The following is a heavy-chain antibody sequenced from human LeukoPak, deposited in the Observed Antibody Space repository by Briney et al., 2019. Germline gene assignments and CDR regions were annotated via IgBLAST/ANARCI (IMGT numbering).Heavy chain of an antibody. CDR1: GGTFSSYA. V-gene: IGHV1-69*13. J-gene: IGHJ4*02. D-gene: IGHD3-10*01. Sequence: ASAKVSCKASGGTFSSYAISWVRQAPGQGLEWMGGIIPIFGTANYAQKFQGRVTITADESTSTAYMGLSSLRSEDTAVYYCARDLGTMVRGDESFDYWGQGTLATVSS. CDR2: IIPIFGTA. CDR3: ARDLGTMVRGDESFDY.